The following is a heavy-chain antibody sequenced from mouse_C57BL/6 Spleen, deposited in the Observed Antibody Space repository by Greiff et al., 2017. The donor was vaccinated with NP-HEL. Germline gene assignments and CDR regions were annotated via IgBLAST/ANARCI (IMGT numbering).Heavy chain of an antibody. Sequence: QVQLQQPGAELVKPGASVKVSCKASGYTFTSYWMHWVKQRPGQGLEWIGRIHPSDSDTNYNQKFKGKATLTVDKSSSTAYMQRSSLTSEDSAVYYCAKTAQATWFAYWGQGTLVTVSA. CDR2: IHPSDSDT. J-gene: IGHJ3*01. CDR3: AKTAQATWFAY. V-gene: IGHV1-74*01. CDR1: GYTFTSYW. D-gene: IGHD3-2*02.